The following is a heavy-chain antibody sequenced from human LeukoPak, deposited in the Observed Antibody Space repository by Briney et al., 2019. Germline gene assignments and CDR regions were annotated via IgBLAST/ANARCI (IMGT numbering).Heavy chain of an antibody. J-gene: IGHJ6*02. V-gene: IGHV6-1*01. D-gene: IGHD1-14*01. CDR2: TYYRSKWYN. CDR1: GDNVSSNSAA. Sequence: SQTLSLTCAISGDNVSSNSAAWNWIRQSPSRGLKWLGRTYYRSKWYNDYAVSVKSRITINPDTSKNQFSLQLNSVTPEDTAVYYCARDYPERSYYYYGMDVWGQGTTVTVSS. CDR3: ARDYPERSYYYYGMDV.